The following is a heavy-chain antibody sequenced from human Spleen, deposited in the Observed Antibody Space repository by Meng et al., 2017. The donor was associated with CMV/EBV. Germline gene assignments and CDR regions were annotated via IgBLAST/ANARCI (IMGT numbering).Heavy chain of an antibody. V-gene: IGHV3-30*02. D-gene: IGHD6-19*01. CDR1: GFNVSSYG. Sequence: SGFNVSSYGMHWVRQAPGKGLEWVACIRYDGSNRYYADSVKGRFTISRDNSKNTLYLQMNSLRAEDTAVYYCAKYAPGIAVAGGFDPWGQGTLVTVSS. CDR2: IRYDGSNR. CDR3: AKYAPGIAVAGGFDP. J-gene: IGHJ5*02.